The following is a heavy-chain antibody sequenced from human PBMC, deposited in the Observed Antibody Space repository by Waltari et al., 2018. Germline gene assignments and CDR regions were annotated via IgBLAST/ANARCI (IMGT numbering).Heavy chain of an antibody. CDR3: VRQVGTNWFDP. J-gene: IGHJ5*02. D-gene: IGHD5-12*01. CDR1: GSTFTNYW. Sequence: EVQLVQSGAEVKKPGESLKISCQGSGSTFTNYWIGWVRQMPGKGLEGMGIIYPGDSDTTYSPSFEGQVTISADKSISIAYLQWSSLKASDTAMYYCVRQVGTNWFDPWGQGTLVTVSS. V-gene: IGHV5-51*01. CDR2: IYPGDSDT.